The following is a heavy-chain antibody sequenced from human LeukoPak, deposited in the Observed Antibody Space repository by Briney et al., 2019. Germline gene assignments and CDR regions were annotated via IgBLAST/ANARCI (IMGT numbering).Heavy chain of an antibody. J-gene: IGHJ3*02. V-gene: IGHV1-69*06. CDR2: IIPIFGTA. CDR1: GGTFSSYA. CDR3: AKGDIVVVTAIQHAFDI. D-gene: IGHD2-21*02. Sequence: SVKVSCKASGGTFSSYAISWVRQAPGQGLEGMGRIIPIFGTANYAQKFQGRVTLTADKSTSTAYMELSSLRSEDTAVYYCAKGDIVVVTAIQHAFDIWGQGTMVTVSS.